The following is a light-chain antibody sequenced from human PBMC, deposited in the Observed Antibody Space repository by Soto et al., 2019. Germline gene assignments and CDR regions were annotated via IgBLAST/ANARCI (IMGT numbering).Light chain of an antibody. CDR2: LVS. Sequence: DVVMTQSPLSLSVTPGQPASISCRSSQGLVYGNGNTYLTWFQQRPGQSPRRLIYLVSIRDSGVPERFSGSGSGTDFTLKISRVEAEDVGLYYCMQGTHWPFNFGPGTKVEIK. CDR1: QGLVYGNGNTY. J-gene: IGKJ3*01. CDR3: MQGTHWPFN. V-gene: IGKV2-30*01.